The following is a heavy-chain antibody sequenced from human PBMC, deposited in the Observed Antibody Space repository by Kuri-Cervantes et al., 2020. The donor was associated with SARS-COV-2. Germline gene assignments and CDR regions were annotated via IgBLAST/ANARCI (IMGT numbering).Heavy chain of an antibody. Sequence: GESLKISCAASGFTFSSYGMHWVRQAPGKGLEWVAFIRCDGSNKYYADSVKGRFTISRDNSKNTLYLQMNSLRAEDTAVYYCAKAGKKEGYCSSSSCYLDSDFWGQGTLVTVSS. D-gene: IGHD2-2*01. CDR3: AKAGKKEGYCSSSSCYLDSDF. CDR2: IRCDGSNK. J-gene: IGHJ4*02. V-gene: IGHV3-30*02. CDR1: GFTFSSYG.